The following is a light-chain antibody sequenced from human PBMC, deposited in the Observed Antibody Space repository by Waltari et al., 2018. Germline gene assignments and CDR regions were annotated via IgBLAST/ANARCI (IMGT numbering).Light chain of an antibody. J-gene: IGKJ3*01. CDR3: QQRSNWPPIFT. Sequence: EIVLTQSPATLSLSPGERATLSCRASQSVSSSLAWYQQKPGQAPGLLIYDASNRATGIPARFSGSGSGTDFTLTISSLEPEDFAVYYCQQRSNWPPIFTFGPGTKVDIK. CDR1: QSVSSS. V-gene: IGKV3-11*01. CDR2: DAS.